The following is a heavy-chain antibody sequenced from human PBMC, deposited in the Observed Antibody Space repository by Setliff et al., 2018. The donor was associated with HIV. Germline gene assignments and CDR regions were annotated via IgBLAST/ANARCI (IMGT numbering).Heavy chain of an antibody. CDR1: DASINNYY. V-gene: IGHV4-59*08. D-gene: IGHD5-12*01. Sequence: KTSETLSLTCTVSDASINNYYWSWIRQPPGKGLEWIGDISHSSINYNPSLKSRVTISVDTSKNQLSLKLSSVTAADTAVYFCARHGVIWERLRPLLYFDSWGQGTLVTVSS. CDR2: ISHSSI. J-gene: IGHJ4*02. CDR3: ARHGVIWERLRPLLYFDS.